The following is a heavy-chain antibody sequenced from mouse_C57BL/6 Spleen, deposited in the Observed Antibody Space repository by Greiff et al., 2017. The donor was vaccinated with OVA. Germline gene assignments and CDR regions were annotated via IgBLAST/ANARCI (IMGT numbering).Heavy chain of an antibody. J-gene: IGHJ1*03. CDR1: GFSLTSYG. Sequence: QVQLKQSGPGLVQPSQSLSITCTVSGFSLTSYGVHWVRQSPGKGLEWLGVIWSGGSTESNAAFLSRLSISKDNSKSQVFFKMNSLQADDTAIYYCARRMDDYDGGYFDGWGTGTTVTVSS. D-gene: IGHD2-4*01. V-gene: IGHV2-2*01. CDR3: ARRMDDYDGGYFDG. CDR2: IWSGGST.